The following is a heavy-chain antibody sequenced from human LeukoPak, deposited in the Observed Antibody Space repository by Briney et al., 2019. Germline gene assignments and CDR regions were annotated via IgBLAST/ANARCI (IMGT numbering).Heavy chain of an antibody. CDR2: IYYSGST. J-gene: IGHJ4*02. D-gene: IGHD2-2*01. V-gene: IGHV4-59*01. CDR3: AREVGEVFDY. CDR1: GGSISSYY. Sequence: PSETLSLTCTVSGGSISSYYWSWIRQPPGKGLEWIGYIYYSGSTNYNPSLKSRVTISVDTSKNQFSLKLSSVTAADTAVYYCAREVGEVFDYWGQGTLVTVSS.